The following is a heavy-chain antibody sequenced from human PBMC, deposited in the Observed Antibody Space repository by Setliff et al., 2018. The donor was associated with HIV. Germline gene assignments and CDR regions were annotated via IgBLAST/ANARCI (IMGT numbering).Heavy chain of an antibody. CDR3: ARAKGSGTYGFDI. J-gene: IGHJ3*02. Sequence: EPLRLSCAATGFSLSSSYLGWVRQAPGKGLEWVSIPYSDDSPSYTDPVKGRFTISRDNSKDTLYLQMNSLRAEDTAVYYCARAKGSGTYGFDIWGQGTMVTVSS. CDR1: GFSLSSSY. D-gene: IGHD2-15*01. V-gene: IGHV3-53*01. CDR2: PYSDDSP.